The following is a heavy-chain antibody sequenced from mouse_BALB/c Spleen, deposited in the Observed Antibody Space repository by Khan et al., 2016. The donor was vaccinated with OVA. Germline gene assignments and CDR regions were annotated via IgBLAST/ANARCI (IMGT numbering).Heavy chain of an antibody. Sequence: VQLKESGPGLVKPSQSLSLTCTVTGYSITSGYGWYWIRQFPGNILEWMCFITYSGNTNYNHSLKSRISITRDTSTNQSFLQLNSVTTEDTATYYCARRARIKYWGQGTTLTVSS. CDR1: GYSITSGYG. CDR3: ARRARIKY. D-gene: IGHD3-1*01. V-gene: IGHV3-1*02. CDR2: ITYSGNT. J-gene: IGHJ2*01.